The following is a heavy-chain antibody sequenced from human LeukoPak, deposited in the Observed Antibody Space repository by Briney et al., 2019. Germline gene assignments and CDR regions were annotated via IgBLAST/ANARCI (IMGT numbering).Heavy chain of an antibody. CDR2: INHSGST. Sequence: SETLSLTCSVYGGSFSGYYWSWIRQPPGKGLEWIGEINHSGSTNYNPSLKSRVTISVDTSKNQFSLKRSSVTAADTAVYYCARGGYSSGWALGDYYYYYGMDVWGQGTTVTVSS. CDR1: GGSFSGYY. D-gene: IGHD6-19*01. CDR3: ARGGYSSGWALGDYYYYYGMDV. J-gene: IGHJ6*02. V-gene: IGHV4-34*01.